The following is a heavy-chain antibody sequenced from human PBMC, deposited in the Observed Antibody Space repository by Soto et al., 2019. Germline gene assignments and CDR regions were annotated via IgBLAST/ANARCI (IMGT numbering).Heavy chain of an antibody. D-gene: IGHD3-10*01. V-gene: IGHV4-34*01. Sequence: SETLSLTCAVYGGSFIGYYWSWILQPPWKGLEWIGEINHSGSTNYNPSLKSRVTISVDTSKNQFSLKLSSVTAADTAVYYCARENNVLPGGYFDYWGQGTLVTVSS. CDR3: ARENNVLPGGYFDY. J-gene: IGHJ4*02. CDR2: INHSGST. CDR1: GGSFIGYY.